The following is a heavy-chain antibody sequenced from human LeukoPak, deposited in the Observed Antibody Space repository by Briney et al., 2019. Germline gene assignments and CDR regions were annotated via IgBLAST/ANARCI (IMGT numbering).Heavy chain of an antibody. J-gene: IGHJ4*02. D-gene: IGHD4-17*01. Sequence: SENLSLTCAVYGGSFSGYYWSWLRQPPGKGLEWIGEINHSGSTNYNLSLKSRATISVTTSSNQFSLKLSSVTAADTAVYYCARGPTVTTWGTPDYWGQGTLVTVSS. CDR2: INHSGST. CDR1: GGSFSGYY. CDR3: ARGPTVTTWGTPDY. V-gene: IGHV4-34*01.